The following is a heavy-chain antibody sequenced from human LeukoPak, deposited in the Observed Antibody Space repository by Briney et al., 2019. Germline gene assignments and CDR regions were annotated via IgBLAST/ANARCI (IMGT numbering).Heavy chain of an antibody. V-gene: IGHV3-73*01. CDR3: TRHGESYYDSE. D-gene: IGHD3-22*01. CDR1: GFTFSGSA. J-gene: IGHJ4*02. CDR2: IRSKANSYAT. Sequence: PGGSLRLSCAASGFTFSGSAMHWVRQASGKGLEWVGRIRSKANSYATAYAASVKGRFTISRDDSKNTAYLQMNSLKTEDTAVYYCTRHGESYYDSEWGQGTLVTVPS.